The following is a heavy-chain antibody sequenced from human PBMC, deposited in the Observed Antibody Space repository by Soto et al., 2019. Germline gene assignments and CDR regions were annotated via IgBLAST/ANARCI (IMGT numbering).Heavy chain of an antibody. V-gene: IGHV4-59*08. J-gene: IGHJ4*02. CDR1: HGSISSYY. Sequence: LSLTCTASHGSISSYYWSWVRQPPGKGLEWIGYVFYTGSTNYNPSLKSRVTISVDTSKNQFSLKLSSVTSADTAVYYCARQATIAARLDSWGQGTLVTVSS. CDR2: VFYTGST. D-gene: IGHD6-6*01. CDR3: ARQATIAARLDS.